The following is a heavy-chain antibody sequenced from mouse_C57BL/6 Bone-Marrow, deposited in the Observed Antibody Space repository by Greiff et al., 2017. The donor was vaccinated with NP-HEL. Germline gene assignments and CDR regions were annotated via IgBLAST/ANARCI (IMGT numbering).Heavy chain of an antibody. CDR3: ARVSTMVKWFAY. J-gene: IGHJ3*01. CDR2: IDPSDSYT. D-gene: IGHD2-2*01. CDR1: GYTFTSYW. Sequence: QVQLQQPGAELVRPGTSVKLSCKASGYTFTSYWMHWVKQRPGQGLEWIGVIDPSDSYTNYNQKFKGKATLTVDTSSSTAYMQLSSLPSEDSAVYYGARVSTMVKWFAYWGQGTLVTVSA. V-gene: IGHV1-59*01.